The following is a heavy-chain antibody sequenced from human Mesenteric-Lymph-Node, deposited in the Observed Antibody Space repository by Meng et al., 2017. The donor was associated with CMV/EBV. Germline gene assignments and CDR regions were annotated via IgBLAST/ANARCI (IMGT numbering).Heavy chain of an antibody. CDR2: ISDSGGGT. Sequence: GESLKISCAASGFTFNSHNMNWVRQAPGKGLEWVSSISDSGGGTYYADSVKGRFTISRDNSNNTLYLQLNSLRAEDTAVYYCAKGRTSDCWGQGTLVTVSS. D-gene: IGHD3/OR15-3a*01. V-gene: IGHV3-23*01. CDR3: AKGRTSDC. J-gene: IGHJ4*02. CDR1: GFTFNSHN.